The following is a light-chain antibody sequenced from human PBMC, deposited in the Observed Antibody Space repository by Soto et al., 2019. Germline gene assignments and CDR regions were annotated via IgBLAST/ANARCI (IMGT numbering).Light chain of an antibody. J-gene: IGKJ2*01. CDR2: GAS. V-gene: IGKV3-20*01. CDR1: QSVSSSY. CDR3: QQYGSSLYT. Sequence: EIVLTQSPVTLSLSPGERATLSCRASQSVSSSYLAWYQQKPGQAPRLLIYGASSRATGIQDRFSGSGSGTDFTLTISRMEPEHFAVYYCQQYGSSLYTFGQGTKLEIK.